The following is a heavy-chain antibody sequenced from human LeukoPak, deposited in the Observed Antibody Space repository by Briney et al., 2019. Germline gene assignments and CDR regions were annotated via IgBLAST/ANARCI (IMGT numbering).Heavy chain of an antibody. Sequence: GASVKVSCKASGGTFSSYAISWVRQAPGQGLEWMGGIIPIFGTANYAQKFQGRVTITTDESTSTAYMELSSLRSEDTAVYYCARDNRRLAARSGYYFDYWGQGTLVTVSS. D-gene: IGHD6-6*01. CDR1: GGTFSSYA. CDR2: IIPIFGTA. J-gene: IGHJ4*02. V-gene: IGHV1-69*05. CDR3: ARDNRRLAARSGYYFDY.